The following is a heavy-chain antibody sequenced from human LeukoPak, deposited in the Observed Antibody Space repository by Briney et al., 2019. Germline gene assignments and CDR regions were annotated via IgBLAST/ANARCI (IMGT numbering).Heavy chain of an antibody. V-gene: IGHV4-30-4*01. CDR3: ARFVPIQLERPEDAFDI. J-gene: IGHJ3*02. CDR1: GGSISSGDYY. Sequence: PSQTLSLTCTVSGGSISSGDYYWSWIRQPPGKGLEWIGYISYSGSTYYNPSLKSRVTMSVDTSKNQFSLKLSSVTAADTAVYYCARFVPIQLERPEDAFDIWGQGTMVTVS. D-gene: IGHD1-1*01. CDR2: ISYSGST.